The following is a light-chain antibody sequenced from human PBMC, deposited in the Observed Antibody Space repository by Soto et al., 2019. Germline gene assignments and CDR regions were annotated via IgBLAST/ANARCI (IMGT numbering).Light chain of an antibody. CDR2: GAS. Sequence: EIVMTQSPDTLSLSPGERATLSCRASQSIINNLAWYQQKPGQAPRLLIYGASIRATGFPARFSGSGSGTEFTLTISSLQSEDFAVYYCQQYNDWPPLTFGGGTKVEIK. J-gene: IGKJ4*01. CDR3: QQYNDWPPLT. CDR1: QSIINN. V-gene: IGKV3-15*01.